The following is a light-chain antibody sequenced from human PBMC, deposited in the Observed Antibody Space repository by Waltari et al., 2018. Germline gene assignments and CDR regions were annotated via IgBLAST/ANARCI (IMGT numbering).Light chain of an antibody. CDR3: QKYGTLPAT. CDR2: DAS. V-gene: IGKV3-20*01. Sequence: EIVLTQSPGTLSLSPGERATLSCRASQSDSRSLAWDQQKPGQAPRLLIYDASTTATGIPDRFSGSGSGTDFSITISRLELEDFAVYYCQKYGTLPATFGQGTKVEIK. J-gene: IGKJ1*01. CDR1: QSDSRS.